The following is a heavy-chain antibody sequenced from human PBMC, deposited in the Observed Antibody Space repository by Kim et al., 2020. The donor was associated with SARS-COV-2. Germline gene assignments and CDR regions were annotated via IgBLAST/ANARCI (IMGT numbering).Heavy chain of an antibody. CDR1: GYTFTSYY. Sequence: ASVKVSCKASGYTFTSYYMHWVRQAPGQGLEWMGIINPSGGSTSYAQKFQGRVTMTRDTSTSTVYMELSSLRSEDTAVYYCAREAGGCSSTSCYSGMDVWGQGTTVTVSS. J-gene: IGHJ6*02. V-gene: IGHV1-46*01. D-gene: IGHD2-2*01. CDR2: INPSGGST. CDR3: AREAGGCSSTSCYSGMDV.